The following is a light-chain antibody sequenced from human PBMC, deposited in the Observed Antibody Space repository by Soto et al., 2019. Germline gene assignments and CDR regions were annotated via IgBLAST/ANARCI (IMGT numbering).Light chain of an antibody. V-gene: IGKV1-12*01. CDR2: AAS. CDR3: QQANRVPLS. CDR1: QGISTN. J-gene: IGKJ5*01. Sequence: DIQMTQSPSSVSASVGDRVTITCRARQGISTNLAWYQQKPGKAPKLLIYAASSLQSGVPPRFSGSGSGTDFTLTISSLQTEDFAIYFCQQANRVPLSFGQGTRLEIK.